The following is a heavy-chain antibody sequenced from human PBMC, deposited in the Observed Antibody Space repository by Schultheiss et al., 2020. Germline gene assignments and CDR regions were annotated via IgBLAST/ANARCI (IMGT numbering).Heavy chain of an antibody. Sequence: WGSLRLSCAASGFTVSSNYMSWVRQAPGKGLEWVGRIRSKANSYATAYAASVKGRFTISRDDSKNTAYLQMNSLKTEDTAVYYCARGDRYGPFDPWGQGTLVTVSS. V-gene: IGHV3-73*01. CDR3: ARGDRYGPFDP. CDR2: IRSKANSYAT. D-gene: IGHD5-18*01. J-gene: IGHJ5*02. CDR1: GFTVSSNY.